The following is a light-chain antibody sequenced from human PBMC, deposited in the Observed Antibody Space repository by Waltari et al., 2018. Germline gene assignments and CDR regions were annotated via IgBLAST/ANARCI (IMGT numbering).Light chain of an antibody. CDR2: AAS. J-gene: IGKJ1*01. Sequence: DIQMTPSPSSLSASVADRVTSTCRASQGISNYLAWYQQKPGKVPKLLIYAASTLQSGVPSRFSGSGSGTDFTLTISSLQPEDVATYYCQKYNSAPRTFGQGTKVEIK. V-gene: IGKV1-27*01. CDR1: QGISNY. CDR3: QKYNSAPRT.